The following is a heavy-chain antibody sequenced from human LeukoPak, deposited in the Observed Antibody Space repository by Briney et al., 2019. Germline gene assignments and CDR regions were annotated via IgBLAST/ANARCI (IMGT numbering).Heavy chain of an antibody. Sequence: ASVKVSCKASGYTFTSYGISWVRQAPGQGLEWKGWISAYNGNTNYAQKLQGRVTMTTDTSTSTAYMELRSLRSDDTAVYYCARGPPAARLLWFGELLSKSFDYWGQGTLVTVSS. CDR1: GYTFTSYG. CDR3: ARGPPAARLLWFGELLSKSFDY. CDR2: ISAYNGNT. J-gene: IGHJ4*02. V-gene: IGHV1-18*01. D-gene: IGHD3-10*01.